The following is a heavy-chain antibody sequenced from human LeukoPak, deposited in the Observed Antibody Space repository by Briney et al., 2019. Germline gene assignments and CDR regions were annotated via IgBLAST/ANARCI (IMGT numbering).Heavy chain of an antibody. J-gene: IGHJ4*02. CDR1: GFTFSSYS. CDR3: ASGSEYGDYRYFDY. D-gene: IGHD4-17*01. CDR2: ISSSSSYI. Sequence: GGSLRLSCAASGFTFSSYSMNWVRQAPGKGLGWVSSISSSSSYIYYADSVKGRFTISRDNAKNSLYLQMSSLRAEDTAVYYCASGSEYGDYRYFDYWGQGTLVTVSS. V-gene: IGHV3-21*01.